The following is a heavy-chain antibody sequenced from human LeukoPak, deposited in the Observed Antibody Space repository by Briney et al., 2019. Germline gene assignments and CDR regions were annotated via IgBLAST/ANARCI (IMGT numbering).Heavy chain of an antibody. Sequence: GGSLRLSCAASGFTFSTFAMIWVRQPPGKGLEWVSVIYSGGSTHYADSVKGRFTISRDNAKNSLYLQMNSLRAEDTAVYYCAELGITMIGGVWGKGTTVTISS. CDR1: GFTFSTFA. V-gene: IGHV3-23*03. J-gene: IGHJ6*04. D-gene: IGHD3-10*02. CDR2: IYSGGST. CDR3: AELGITMIGGV.